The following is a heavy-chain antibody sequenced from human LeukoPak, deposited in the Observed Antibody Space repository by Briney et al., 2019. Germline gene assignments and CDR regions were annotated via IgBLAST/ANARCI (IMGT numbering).Heavy chain of an antibody. CDR1: GGSISSSSYY. CDR3: ARYYDFWSGYPEKYYYGMDV. Sequence: SETLSLTCTVSGGSISSSSYYWGWIRQPPGKGLEWIGSIYYSGSTYYNPPLKSRVTISVDTSKNQFSLKLSSVTAADTAVYYCARYYDFWSGYPEKYYYGMDVWGQGTTVTVSS. J-gene: IGHJ6*02. V-gene: IGHV4-39*01. CDR2: IYYSGST. D-gene: IGHD3-3*01.